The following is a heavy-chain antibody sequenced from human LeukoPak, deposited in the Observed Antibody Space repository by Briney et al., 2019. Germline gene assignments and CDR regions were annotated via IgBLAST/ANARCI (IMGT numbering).Heavy chain of an antibody. J-gene: IGHJ4*02. CDR2: VSSSSSYI. D-gene: IGHD1-20*01. Sequence: PGGSLRLSCAASGFTFSSYSMNWVRQAPGKGLEWVSSVSSSSSYIYYADSVKGRFTISRDNAKNSLYLQMNSLRAEDTAVYYCASGVFGITGTTRDYWGQGTLVTVSS. CDR3: ASGVFGITGTTRDY. V-gene: IGHV3-21*01. CDR1: GFTFSSYS.